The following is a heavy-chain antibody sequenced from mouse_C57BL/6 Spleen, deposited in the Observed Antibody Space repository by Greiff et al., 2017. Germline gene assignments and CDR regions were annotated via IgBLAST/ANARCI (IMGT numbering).Heavy chain of an antibody. CDR2: IYPGSGST. J-gene: IGHJ4*01. CDR3: ARYPITAEVAYYAMDY. CDR1: GYTFTSYW. D-gene: IGHD1-1*01. V-gene: IGHV1-55*01. Sequence: QVQLQQPGAELVKPGASVKMSCKASGYTFTSYWITWVKQRPGQGLEWIGDIYPGSGSTNYNEKFKSKATVTVDTSSSTAYMQLSSLTSEDSAVYYCARYPITAEVAYYAMDYWGQGTAVTVSS.